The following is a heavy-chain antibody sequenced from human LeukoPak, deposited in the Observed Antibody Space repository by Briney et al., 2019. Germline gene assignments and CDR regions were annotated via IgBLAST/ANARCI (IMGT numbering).Heavy chain of an antibody. CDR3: ARSPPGYSSGWYYDY. CDR2: NSAYNGNT. Sequence: GASVKVSCKASGYTFTSYGISWVRQAPGQGLEWMGWNSAYNGNTNYAQKLQGRVTMTTDTSTSTAYTELRSLRSDDTAVYYCARSPPGYSSGWYYDYWGQGTLVTVSS. J-gene: IGHJ4*02. D-gene: IGHD6-19*01. V-gene: IGHV1-18*04. CDR1: GYTFTSYG.